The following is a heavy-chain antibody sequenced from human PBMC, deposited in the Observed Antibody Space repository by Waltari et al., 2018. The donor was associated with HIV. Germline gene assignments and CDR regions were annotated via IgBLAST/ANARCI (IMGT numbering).Heavy chain of an antibody. J-gene: IGHJ6*01. CDR2: ISYDGSNK. CDR1: GFPFNPSA. V-gene: IGHV3-30*01. CDR3: ARDSSGYYYVGYGMDV. Sequence: QVQLVESGGGVVQPGRSLSPSCAASGFPFNPSAMYWVRQAPGKGLECVAVISYDGSNKYYADSVKGRFTISRDNSKNTLYLQMNSLRAEDTAVYYCARDSSGYYYVGYGMDVWGQGTTVTVSS. D-gene: IGHD3-22*01.